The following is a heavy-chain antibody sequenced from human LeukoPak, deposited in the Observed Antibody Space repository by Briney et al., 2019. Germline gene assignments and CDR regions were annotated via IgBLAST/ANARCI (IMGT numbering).Heavy chain of an antibody. CDR1: GGSISSYY. D-gene: IGHD6-13*01. CDR3: ARGVYIAAAQYAY. CDR2: IYYSETT. J-gene: IGHJ4*02. V-gene: IGHV4-59*01. Sequence: SETLSLTCTVSGGSISSYYWSWIRQPPGKGLEWIGYIYYSETTNYNPSLKSRVTISVDTSKNQFSLKLSSVTAADTAVYYCARGVYIAAAQYAYWGQGTLVTVSS.